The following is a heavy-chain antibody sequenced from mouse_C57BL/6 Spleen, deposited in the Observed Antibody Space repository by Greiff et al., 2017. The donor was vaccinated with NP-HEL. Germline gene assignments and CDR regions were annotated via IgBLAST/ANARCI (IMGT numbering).Heavy chain of an antibody. Sequence: QVQLQQSGAELVRPGASVTLSCKASGYTFTDYEMHWVKQTPVHGLEWIGAIDPETGGTAYNQKFKGKAILTADKSSSTAYMELRSLTSEDSAVYYCTRGGLGLAWFAYWGQGTLVTVSA. D-gene: IGHD4-1*01. V-gene: IGHV1-15*01. CDR1: GYTFTDYE. J-gene: IGHJ3*01. CDR3: TRGGLGLAWFAY. CDR2: IDPETGGT.